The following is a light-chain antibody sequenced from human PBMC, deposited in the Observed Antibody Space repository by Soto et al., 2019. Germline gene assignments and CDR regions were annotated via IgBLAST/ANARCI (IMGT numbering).Light chain of an antibody. J-gene: IGLJ3*02. CDR2: GNN. CDR3: QSYDNSLSGSRV. Sequence: QSVLTQPPSVSGAPGQRVTISCSGSSSNIGADYDVHWYQQRPGTAPKLLIFGNNNRPSGVPDRFSGSKSGMSASLAITGLQAADEANYYCQSYDNSLSGSRVFGGGTKLTVL. V-gene: IGLV1-40*01. CDR1: SSNIGADYD.